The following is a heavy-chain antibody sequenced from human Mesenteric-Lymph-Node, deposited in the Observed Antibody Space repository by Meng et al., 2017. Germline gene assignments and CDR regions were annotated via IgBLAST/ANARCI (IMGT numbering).Heavy chain of an antibody. CDR3: ARAYGMDV. CDR2: IWYDGSNK. CDR1: GFTFTSYG. J-gene: IGHJ6*02. V-gene: IGHV3-33*01. Sequence: GGSLRLTCAASGFTFTSYGMHWVPQTPGKGVEGVAVIWYDGSNKYYADSVKGRFTISRDNSKNTLYLQMNSLRAEDTAVYYCARAYGMDVWGQGTTVTVSS.